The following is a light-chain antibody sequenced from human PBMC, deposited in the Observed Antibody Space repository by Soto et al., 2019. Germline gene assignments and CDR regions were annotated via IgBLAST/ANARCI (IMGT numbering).Light chain of an antibody. CDR2: GAS. CDR3: LQTYGTPR. J-gene: IGKJ2*03. Sequence: DIPMTQSPSSVSASVGDRVTITCRASQSISRFLSWYQQKPGKAPKLLIYGASSLQIGVPPRFTGSGSGTDFTLTISTLQPEDSAIYYCLQTYGTPRFGQGTKLEI. CDR1: QSISRF. V-gene: IGKV1-39*01.